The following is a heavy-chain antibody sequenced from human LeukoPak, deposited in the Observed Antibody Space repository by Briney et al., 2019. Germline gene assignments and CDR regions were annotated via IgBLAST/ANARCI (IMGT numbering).Heavy chain of an antibody. D-gene: IGHD6-6*01. CDR1: GGTFSSYA. CDR2: IIPIFGTA. J-gene: IGHJ4*02. V-gene: IGHV1-69*06. CDR3: ARDGVAARPFDY. Sequence: GASVKVSCKASGGTFSSYAISWVRQAPGQGLEWMGGIIPIFGTANYAQKFQGRVTITADKSTSTAYVELSSLRSEDTAVYYCARDGVAARPFDYWGQGTLVTVSS.